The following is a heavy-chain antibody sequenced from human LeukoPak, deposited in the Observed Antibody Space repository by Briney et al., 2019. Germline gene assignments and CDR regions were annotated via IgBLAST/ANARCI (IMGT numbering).Heavy chain of an antibody. CDR1: GFTFSSYN. CDR3: ARTLIEYSVSSCYFDY. V-gene: IGHV3-21*01. J-gene: IGHJ4*02. Sequence: GGSLRLSCAASGFTFSSYNMNWVRQAPGKGLEWVSSISSSSDYIYYADSVKGRFTISRDNSKNTLYLQMNSLRAEDTAVYYCARTLIEYSVSSCYFDYWGQGTLVTVSS. D-gene: IGHD6-6*01. CDR2: ISSSSDYI.